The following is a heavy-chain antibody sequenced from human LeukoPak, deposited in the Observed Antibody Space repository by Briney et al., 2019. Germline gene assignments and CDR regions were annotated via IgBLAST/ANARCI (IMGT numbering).Heavy chain of an antibody. CDR1: AYTLSSYY. Sequence: ASVKVSCKASAYTLSSYYIHWVRQAPGQGLEWMGIITPSGGRTSYAQKFQGRVTITSDTSTSTVYMELSSLRSDDTAAYYCARAYDSPGYFDYWGQGTLVTVSS. CDR3: ARAYDSPGYFDY. V-gene: IGHV1-46*01. J-gene: IGHJ4*02. D-gene: IGHD2-21*01. CDR2: ITPSGGRT.